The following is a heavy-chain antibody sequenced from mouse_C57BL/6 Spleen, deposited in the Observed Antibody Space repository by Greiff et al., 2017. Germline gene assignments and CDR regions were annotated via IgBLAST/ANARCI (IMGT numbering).Heavy chain of an antibody. CDR1: GFTFSDYG. Sequence: EVKLLESGGGLVKPGGSLKLSCAASGFTFSDYGMYWVRQAPEKGLEWVAYISSGSSTTYYADTVKGRFTISRDNAKNTLYLQMTSLRSEETAMNCSARREGYGKYCAMDYWGQRTSVPVSS. J-gene: IGHJ4*01. V-gene: IGHV5-17*01. CDR2: ISSGSSTT. CDR3: ARREGYGKYCAMDY. D-gene: IGHD2-2*01.